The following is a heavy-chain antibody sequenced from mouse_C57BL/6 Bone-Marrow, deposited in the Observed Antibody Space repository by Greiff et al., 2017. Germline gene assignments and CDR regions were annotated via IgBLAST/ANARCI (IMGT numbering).Heavy chain of an antibody. D-gene: IGHD2-12*01. CDR1: GYTFTSYW. V-gene: IGHV1-69*01. CDR3: ARRGIRRGYYYAMDY. Sequence: QVQLQQPGAELVMPGASVKLSCKASGYTFTSYWMHWVKQRPGQGLEWIGEIDPSDSYTNYNQKFKGKSTLTVDKSSSTAYMQLSSLTSEESAVYYCARRGIRRGYYYAMDYWGQGTSVTVSS. J-gene: IGHJ4*01. CDR2: IDPSDSYT.